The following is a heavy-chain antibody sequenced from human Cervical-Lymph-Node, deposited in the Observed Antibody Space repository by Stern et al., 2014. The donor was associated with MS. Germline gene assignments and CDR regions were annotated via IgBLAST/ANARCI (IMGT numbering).Heavy chain of an antibody. D-gene: IGHD4-23*01. CDR1: GFTFSSYS. CDR2: ISSGGSYI. Sequence: EVQLVESGGGLVKPGGSLRLSCADSGFTFSSYSMNWVRQAPGKGLEGVASISSGGSYIYYADSLKGRFTISRDNAKNSLYLQMNSLRAEDTAVYYCARGRGGNYRYYFDYWGQGTLVTVSS. V-gene: IGHV3-21*01. J-gene: IGHJ4*02. CDR3: ARGRGGNYRYYFDY.